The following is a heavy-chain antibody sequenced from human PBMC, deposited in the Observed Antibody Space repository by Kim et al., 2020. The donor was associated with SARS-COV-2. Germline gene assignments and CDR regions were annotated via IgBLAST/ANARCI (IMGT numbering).Heavy chain of an antibody. CDR2: IGSASDT. CDR3: ARDCESYGMDV. V-gene: IGHV3-13*01. Sequence: GGSLRLSCAASGFTFSSYDMHWVRQATGKGLEWVSAIGSASDTYYPDSVEGRFTISSENAKNSLYLQMNSLRAGDTAVYYCARDCESYGMDVWGQGTTVTVSS. J-gene: IGHJ6*02. CDR1: GFTFSSYD.